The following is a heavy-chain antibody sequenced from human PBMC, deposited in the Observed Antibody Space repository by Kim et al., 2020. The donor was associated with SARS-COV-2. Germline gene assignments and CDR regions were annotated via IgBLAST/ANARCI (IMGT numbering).Heavy chain of an antibody. CDR1: GFTFSSYA. CDR3: ARGHLDYSSSWYLGY. Sequence: GGSLRLFCAASGFTFSSYAMHWVRQAPGKGLEWVAVISYDGSNKYYADSVKGRFTISRDNSKNTLYLQMNSLRAEDTAVYYCARGHLDYSSSWYLGYWGQGTLVTVSS. J-gene: IGHJ4*02. V-gene: IGHV3-30*04. CDR2: ISYDGSNK. D-gene: IGHD6-13*01.